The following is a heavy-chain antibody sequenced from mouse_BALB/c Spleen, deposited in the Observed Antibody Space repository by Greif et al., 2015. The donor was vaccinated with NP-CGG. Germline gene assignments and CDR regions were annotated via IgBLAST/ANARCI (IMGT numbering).Heavy chain of an antibody. CDR1: GDSITSGY. J-gene: IGHJ4*01. CDR2: ISYSGST. D-gene: IGHD1-1*01. V-gene: IGHV3-8*02. Sequence: EVKLVESGPSLVKPSQTLSLTCSVTGDSITSGYWNWIRKFPGNKLEYMGYISYSGSTYYNPSLKSRISITRDTSKNXYYLQLNSVTTEDTATYYCARYYYGSRAYAMDYWGQGTSVTVSS. CDR3: ARYYYGSRAYAMDY.